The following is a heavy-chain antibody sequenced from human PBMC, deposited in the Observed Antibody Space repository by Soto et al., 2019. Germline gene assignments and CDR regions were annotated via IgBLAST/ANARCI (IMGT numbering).Heavy chain of an antibody. CDR1: GGSISSYY. V-gene: IGHV4-59*01. CDR3: ARGIWRSSWGSY. J-gene: IGHJ4*02. CDR2: IYYSGST. Sequence: QVQLQESGPGLVKPSETLSLTCTVSGGSISSYYWSWIRQPPGKGLEWIGYIYYSGSTNYNPSLKSRVTISVDTSKNQFSLKLSSVTAADTAVYYCARGIWRSSWGSYWGQGTLVTVSS. D-gene: IGHD6-13*01.